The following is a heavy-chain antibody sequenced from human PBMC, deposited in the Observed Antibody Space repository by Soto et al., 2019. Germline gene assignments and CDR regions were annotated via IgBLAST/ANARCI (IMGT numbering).Heavy chain of an antibody. J-gene: IGHJ6*02. V-gene: IGHV3-33*01. D-gene: IGHD3-10*01. CDR1: GFTFSSYG. CDR3: ARDAGLGVNYYYYGMDV. CDR2: IWYDGSNK. Sequence: GGSLRLSCAASGFTFSSYGMHWVRQAPGKGREWVAVIWYDGSNKYYADSVKGRFTISRDNSKNTLYLQMNSRRAEDRAVYYGARDAGLGVNYYYYGMDVWGQRTTVTVSS.